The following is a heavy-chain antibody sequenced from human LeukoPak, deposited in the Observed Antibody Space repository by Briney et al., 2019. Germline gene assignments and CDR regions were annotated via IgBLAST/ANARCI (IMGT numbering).Heavy chain of an antibody. CDR1: GDSVSSNSAA. CDR2: TYYRSKWYN. D-gene: IGHD2-8*01. V-gene: IGHV6-1*01. CDR3: ASWGRYCTNGVCWTVDY. Sequence: SQTLSLTCAISGDSVSSNSAAWNWIRQSPSRGLEWLGRTYYRSKWYNDYAVSVKSRITINPDTSKNQFPLQLNSVTPEDTAVYYCASWGRYCTNGVCWTVDYWGQGTLVTVSS. J-gene: IGHJ4*02.